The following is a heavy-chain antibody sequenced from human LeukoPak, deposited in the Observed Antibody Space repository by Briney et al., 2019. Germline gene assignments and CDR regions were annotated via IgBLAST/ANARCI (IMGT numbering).Heavy chain of an antibody. CDR2: ISYDGSNK. D-gene: IGHD6-6*01. CDR1: GFTFSNYG. J-gene: IGHJ4*02. Sequence: GGSLRLSCAASGFTFSNYGMHWVRQAPGKGLEWVAVISYDGSNKYYADSVKGRFTISRDNSKNTLYLQMNSLRAEDTAVYFCAKDYSASQLVPLYYFNCWGQGSLVTVSS. V-gene: IGHV3-30*18. CDR3: AKDYSASQLVPLYYFNC.